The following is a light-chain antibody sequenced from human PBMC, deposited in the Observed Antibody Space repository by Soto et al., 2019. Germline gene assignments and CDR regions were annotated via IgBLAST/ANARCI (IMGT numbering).Light chain of an antibody. J-gene: IGLJ1*01. CDR3: SSYTSSSTPYD. CDR1: SSDVGGYNY. V-gene: IGLV2-14*01. Sequence: QSVLTQPASVSGSPGKSITISCTGTSSDVGGYNYVSWYQQHPGKAPKLMIYEVSNRPSGVSNRFSGSKSGNTASLTISGLQAEDEADYYCSSYTSSSTPYDFGTGTQVTVL. CDR2: EVS.